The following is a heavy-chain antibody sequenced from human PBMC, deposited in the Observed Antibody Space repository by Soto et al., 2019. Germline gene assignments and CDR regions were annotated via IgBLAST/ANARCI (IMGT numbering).Heavy chain of an antibody. V-gene: IGHV1-24*01. Sequence: GASVKVACKVSGYALTELSMHCVRQAPGKGLEWMGGFDPEDGETIYAQKFQGRVTMTEDTSTDTAYMELSSLRSEDTAVYYCATDVFFSSGYYWGQGTLVTVSS. CDR3: ATDVFFSSGYY. CDR1: GYALTELS. J-gene: IGHJ4*02. D-gene: IGHD3-22*01. CDR2: FDPEDGET.